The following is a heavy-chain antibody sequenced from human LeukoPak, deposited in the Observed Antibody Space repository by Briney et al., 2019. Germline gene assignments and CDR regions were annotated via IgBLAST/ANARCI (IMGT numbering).Heavy chain of an antibody. D-gene: IGHD3-10*01. V-gene: IGHV3-9*01. J-gene: IGHJ3*02. CDR1: GFTFDDYA. Sequence: GRSLRLFCAASGFTFDDYAMHWVRQAPGKGLEWVSGISWNSGSIGYADSVKGRFTISRDNAKNSLYLQMNSLRAEDTALYYCAKDSARFGELATDAFDIWGQGTMVTVSS. CDR2: ISWNSGSI. CDR3: AKDSARFGELATDAFDI.